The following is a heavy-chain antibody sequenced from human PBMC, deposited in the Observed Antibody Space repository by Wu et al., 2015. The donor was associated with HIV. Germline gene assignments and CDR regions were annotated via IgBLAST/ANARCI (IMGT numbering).Heavy chain of an antibody. D-gene: IGHD2-2*01. V-gene: IGHV1-18*04. CDR1: GYNFTNYG. Sequence: QVQLVQSGAEVKILGASVKVSCKASGYNFTNYGISWVRQAPGQGLQWMGWINVYNGNTNYAQRFQDRVTMTTDTSTTTAYMELRSLRSDDTAVYYCARHVMVPTASLSYWGQGTLVSVSS. J-gene: IGHJ4*02. CDR3: ARHVMVPTASLSY. CDR2: INVYNGNT.